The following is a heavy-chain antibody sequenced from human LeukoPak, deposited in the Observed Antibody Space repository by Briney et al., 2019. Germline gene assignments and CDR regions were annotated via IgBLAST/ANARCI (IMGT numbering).Heavy chain of an antibody. Sequence: ASVKVSCKASGYTFTSYGINWVRQATGQGLEWMGWMNPNSGNTGYAQKFQGRVTMTRNTSISTAYMELSSLRSEDTAVYYCARLIRIDDAFDIWGQGTMVTVSS. CDR2: MNPNSGNT. J-gene: IGHJ3*02. D-gene: IGHD1-14*01. CDR1: GYTFTSYG. V-gene: IGHV1-8*01. CDR3: ARLIRIDDAFDI.